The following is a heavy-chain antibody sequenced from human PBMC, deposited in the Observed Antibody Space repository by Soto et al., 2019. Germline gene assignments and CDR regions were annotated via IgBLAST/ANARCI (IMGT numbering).Heavy chain of an antibody. CDR2: VFYSGAT. CDR3: ARAGFSYGHLLF. CDR1: GGPIKTGDYY. V-gene: IGHV4-30-4*01. Sequence: SETLSLTCNVSGGPIKTGDYYWNWIRHPPGKGLEWIGYVFYSGATNYSPSLKSRAAISMDTSKNQFSLSLTSVTAADTAVYYCARAGFSYGHLLFWGQGSRVTVSS. D-gene: IGHD3-10*01. J-gene: IGHJ4*02.